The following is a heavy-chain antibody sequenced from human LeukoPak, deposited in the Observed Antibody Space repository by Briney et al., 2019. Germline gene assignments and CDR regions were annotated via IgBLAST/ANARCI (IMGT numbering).Heavy chain of an antibody. CDR2: IKQDGNEK. Sequence: GGSLRLSCAASGFTFTTYWMGWVRQAPGKGLEWVASIKQDGNEKHYVDSVKGRFTISRDSAENTLYLQMKSLKAEDTAFYYCARPLLYYYGSETYFWFDLWGQGTLVTVSS. D-gene: IGHD3-10*01. V-gene: IGHV3-7*01. J-gene: IGHJ5*02. CDR3: ARPLLYYYGSETYFWFDL. CDR1: GFTFTTYW.